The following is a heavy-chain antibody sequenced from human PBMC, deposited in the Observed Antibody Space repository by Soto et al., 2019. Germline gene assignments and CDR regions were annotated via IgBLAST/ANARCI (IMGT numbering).Heavy chain of an antibody. J-gene: IGHJ4*02. D-gene: IGHD3-3*01. CDR2: ISGSGGST. CDR1: GFTFSSYA. V-gene: IGHV3-23*01. CDR3: AKGINYDFWSGYYS. Sequence: GGSLRLSCAASGFTFSSYAMSWVRQAPGKGLEWVSAISGSGGSTYYADSVKGRFTISRDNSKNTLYLQMNSLRAEDTAVYYCAKGINYDFWSGYYSWGKGTLVTVSS.